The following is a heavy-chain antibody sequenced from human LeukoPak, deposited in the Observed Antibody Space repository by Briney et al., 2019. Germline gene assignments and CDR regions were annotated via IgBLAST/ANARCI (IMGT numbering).Heavy chain of an antibody. CDR3: ARSGIAAAGVLDY. CDR2: IYHSGST. J-gene: IGHJ4*02. V-gene: IGHV4-4*02. CDR1: GGSISSSNW. Sequence: PSETLSLTCAVSGGSISSSNWWSWVRQPPGKGLEWIGEIYHSGSTNYNPSLKSRVTISVDKSKNQFSLKLGSVTAADTAVYYCARSGIAAAGVLDYWGQGTLVTVSS. D-gene: IGHD6-13*01.